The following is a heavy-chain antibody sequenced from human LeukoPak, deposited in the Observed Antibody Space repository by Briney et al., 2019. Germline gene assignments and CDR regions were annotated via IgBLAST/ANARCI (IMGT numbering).Heavy chain of an antibody. CDR2: MNPNSGNT. Sequence: ASVKVSCKASGYTFTSYDINWVRQATGQGLEWMGWMNPNSGNTGYAQKFQGRVTMTRNTSISTAYMELSSLRAEDTAVYYCAPITRAVAGKGGYWGQGTLVTVSS. CDR1: GYTFTSYD. J-gene: IGHJ4*02. V-gene: IGHV1-8*01. D-gene: IGHD6-19*01. CDR3: APITRAVAGKGGY.